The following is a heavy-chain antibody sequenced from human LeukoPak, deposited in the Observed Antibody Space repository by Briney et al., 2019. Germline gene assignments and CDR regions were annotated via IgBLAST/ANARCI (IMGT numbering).Heavy chain of an antibody. D-gene: IGHD3-22*01. CDR2: ISSNGGST. V-gene: IGHV3-64*01. CDR3: ARDLYDSSGLDAFDI. CDR1: GFTFSSYA. J-gene: IGHJ3*02. Sequence: GGSLRLSCVASGFTFSSYAMHWVRQAPGKGLEYVSAISSNGGSTYYANSVKGRFTISRDNSKNTLYLQMGSLRAEDMAAYYCARDLYDSSGLDAFDIWGQGTMVTVSS.